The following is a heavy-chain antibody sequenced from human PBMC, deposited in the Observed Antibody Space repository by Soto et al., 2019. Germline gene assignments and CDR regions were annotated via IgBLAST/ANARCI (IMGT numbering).Heavy chain of an antibody. CDR1: GGTFSSYD. J-gene: IGHJ4*02. CDR3: ASGGGTYYYDSSGYWRFDY. CDR2: IITIIGTA. Sequence: QVQLVQSGAEVKKPGSSVKVSCKASGGTFSSYDISWVRQAPGQGLEWMGGIITIIGTANYAQKFQGRVTITADESTSTAYMKLSSRRSEDMAVYYCASGGGTYYYDSSGYWRFDYWGQGTLDTVSS. V-gene: IGHV1-69*01. D-gene: IGHD3-22*01.